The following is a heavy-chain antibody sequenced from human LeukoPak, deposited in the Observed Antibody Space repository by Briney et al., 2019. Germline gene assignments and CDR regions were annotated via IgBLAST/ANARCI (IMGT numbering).Heavy chain of an antibody. V-gene: IGHV4-34*01. D-gene: IGHD2-2*02. CDR2: INHSGST. CDR1: GGSFSGYY. J-gene: IGHJ4*02. Sequence: SETLSLTCAVYGGSFSGYYWSWLRQPPGKGLEWIGEINHSGSTNYNPSLKSRVTISVDTSKNQFSLKLSSVTAADTAVYYCARLVPAAIPGSSSWYQGTFDYWGQGTLVTVSS. CDR3: ARLVPAAIPGSSSWYQGTFDY.